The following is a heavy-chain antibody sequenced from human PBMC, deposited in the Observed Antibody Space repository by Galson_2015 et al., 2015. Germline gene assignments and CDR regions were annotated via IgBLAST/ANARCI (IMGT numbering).Heavy chain of an antibody. Sequence: SLRLCCAASGFTFSRYYMSWVRQAPGKGLECVANIKQDGSEKYYVDSVKVRFTISRDNAKNSLYLKLNGLRADDTAVYYCAALRGADYWGQGTLVTVSS. V-gene: IGHV3-7*03. CDR1: GFTFSRYY. CDR3: AALRGADY. CDR2: IKQDGSEK. D-gene: IGHD3-10*01. J-gene: IGHJ4*02.